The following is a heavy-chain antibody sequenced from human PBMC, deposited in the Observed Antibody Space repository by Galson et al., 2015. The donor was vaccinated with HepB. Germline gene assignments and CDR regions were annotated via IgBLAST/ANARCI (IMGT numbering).Heavy chain of an antibody. CDR3: AREGFAGIAAAAGKSHFDY. CDR1: GGTFSSYA. Sequence: SVKVSCRASGGTFSSYAISWVRQAPGQGLEWMGGIIPIFGTANYAQKFQGRVTITADESTSTAYMELSSLRSEDTAVYYCAREGFAGIAAAAGKSHFDYWGQGTLVTVSS. D-gene: IGHD6-13*01. J-gene: IGHJ4*02. V-gene: IGHV1-69*13. CDR2: IIPIFGTA.